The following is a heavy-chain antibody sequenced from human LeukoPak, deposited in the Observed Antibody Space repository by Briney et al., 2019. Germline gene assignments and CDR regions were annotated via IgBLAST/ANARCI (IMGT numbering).Heavy chain of an antibody. CDR1: GGTFSSYA. V-gene: IGHV1-69*13. J-gene: IGHJ6*02. D-gene: IGHD3-10*01. CDR2: IIPIFGTA. Sequence: SVTVSCKASGGTFSSYAISWVRQAPGQGLEWMGGIIPIFGTANYAQKFQGRVTITADESKSTAYMEPSSLRSEDTAVYYCARGSLWFGEFYRYYYYGMDVWGQGTTVTVSS. CDR3: ARGSLWFGEFYRYYYYGMDV.